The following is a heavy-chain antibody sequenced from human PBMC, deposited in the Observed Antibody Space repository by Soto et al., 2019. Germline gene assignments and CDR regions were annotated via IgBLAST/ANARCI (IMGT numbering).Heavy chain of an antibody. CDR1: GYSFTNND. CDR2: MNPGSGDT. CDR3: ARMATFGSLNWFDP. V-gene: IGHV1-8*01. D-gene: IGHD3-16*01. Sequence: AASVKVSCKTSGYSFTNNDVTWVRQATGQGLEWMGWMNPGSGDTGYAQKFQGRVTMTRDISIATAYMELSSLRSDDTAIYYCARMATFGSLNWFDPWGQAILVTVSS. J-gene: IGHJ5*02.